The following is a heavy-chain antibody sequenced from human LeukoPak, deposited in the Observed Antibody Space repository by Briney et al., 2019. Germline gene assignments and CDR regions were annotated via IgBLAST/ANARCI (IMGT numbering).Heavy chain of an antibody. CDR2: ISSSSSNI. CDR1: GFTFSDYY. J-gene: IGHJ4*02. V-gene: IGHV3-11*04. Sequence: PGGSLRLTCAASGFTFSDYYMSWIRQAPGKGLEWVSCISSSSSNIYYADSVKGRFTISRDNAKNSLYLQMNSLRDDDTAVYYCARPPRGYCSSSSCYYGYWGQGTLVTVSS. CDR3: ARPPRGYCSSSSCYYGY. D-gene: IGHD2-2*01.